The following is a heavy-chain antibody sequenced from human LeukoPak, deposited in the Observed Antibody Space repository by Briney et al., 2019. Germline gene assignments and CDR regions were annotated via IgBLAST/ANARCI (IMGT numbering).Heavy chain of an antibody. CDR2: INPSGSST. V-gene: IGHV1-46*01. J-gene: IGHJ4*02. CDR1: GFTFTNCY. D-gene: IGHD3-22*01. CDR3: ARDRTKYYDSSGPPGY. Sequence: ASVKVSCKASGFTFTNCYMHWVRQAPGQGLEWMGIINPSGSSTSYAQKFQGRVTMTRDTSTSTVYMELSSLRSEDTAIYYCARDRTKYYDSSGPPGYWGQGTLVTVSS.